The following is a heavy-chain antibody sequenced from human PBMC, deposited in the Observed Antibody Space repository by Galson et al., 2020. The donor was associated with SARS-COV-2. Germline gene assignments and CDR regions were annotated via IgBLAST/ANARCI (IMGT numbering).Heavy chain of an antibody. CDR2: IWYDGSNK. Sequence: GESLKISCAASGFTFSSYGMHWVRQAPGKGLEWVAVIWYDGSNKYYADSVKGRFTISRDNSKNTLYLQMNSLRAEDTAVYYCARDGGYCSGGSCYSLYVMDVWGQGTTVTVSS. V-gene: IGHV3-33*01. J-gene: IGHJ6*02. D-gene: IGHD2-15*01. CDR3: ARDGGYCSGGSCYSLYVMDV. CDR1: GFTFSSYG.